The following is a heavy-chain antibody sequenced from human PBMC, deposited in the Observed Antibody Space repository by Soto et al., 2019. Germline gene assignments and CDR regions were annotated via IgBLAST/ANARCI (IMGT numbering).Heavy chain of an antibody. Sequence: EVQLVESGGGLVKPGGSLRLSCAASGFTFSSYSMNWVRQAPGKGLEWVSSISSSSIYIYYADSVKGRFTISRNNARNKMHLQKNSLRAEDTAVYNCASDLMITLGGVNVGDRDSFDNSGKGTMVAVAS. V-gene: IGHV3-21*01. CDR2: ISSSSIYI. CDR3: ASDLMITLGGVNVGDRDSFDN. J-gene: IGHJ3*02. CDR1: GFTFSSYS. D-gene: IGHD3-16*02.